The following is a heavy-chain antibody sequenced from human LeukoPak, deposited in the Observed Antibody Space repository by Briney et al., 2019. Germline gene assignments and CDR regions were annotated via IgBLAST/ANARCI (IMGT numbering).Heavy chain of an antibody. CDR2: IDHSGST. V-gene: IGHV4-34*01. D-gene: IGHD3-10*01. J-gene: IGHJ4*02. CDR3: ARDLWF. CDR1: GGSFSGYY. Sequence: PSETLSLTCAVYGGSFSGYYWSWIRQPPGKGLEWIGEIDHSGSTNYNPSLKSRVTISVDKSKNQFSLKLSSVTAADTAVYYCARDLWFWGQGTLVTVSS.